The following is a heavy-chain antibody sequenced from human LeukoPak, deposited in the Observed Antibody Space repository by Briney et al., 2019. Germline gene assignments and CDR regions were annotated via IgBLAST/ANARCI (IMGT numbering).Heavy chain of an antibody. CDR1: GGSFSGYY. D-gene: IGHD2-8*02. Sequence: PSETLSLTCAVYGGSFSGYYWSWIRQPPGKGLEWIGEINHSGSTNYNPSLKSRVTISVDTSKNQFSLKLSSVTAADTAVYYCARERTHLGGVHPALFDYWGQGTLVTVSS. CDR2: INHSGST. V-gene: IGHV4-34*01. J-gene: IGHJ4*02. CDR3: ARERTHLGGVHPALFDY.